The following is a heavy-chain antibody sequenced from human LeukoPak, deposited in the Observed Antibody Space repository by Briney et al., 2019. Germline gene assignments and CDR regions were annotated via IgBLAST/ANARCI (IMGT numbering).Heavy chain of an antibody. CDR2: ISWHSDSI. V-gene: IGHV3-9*01. Sequence: GGSLRLSCAASGFTFDDYAMHWVRQVPGKGLEWVSGISWHSDSIGYVDSVKGRFTISRDNAKNSLYLQMNSLRAEDTALYYCAKADITMVRGPIVSWGQGTLVTVSS. J-gene: IGHJ4*02. CDR1: GFTFDDYA. CDR3: AKADITMVRGPIVS. D-gene: IGHD3-10*01.